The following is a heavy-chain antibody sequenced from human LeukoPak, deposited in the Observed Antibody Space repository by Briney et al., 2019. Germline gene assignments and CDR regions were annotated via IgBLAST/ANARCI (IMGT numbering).Heavy chain of an antibody. D-gene: IGHD2-21*02. CDR2: IYYSGST. J-gene: IGHJ6*04. V-gene: IGHV4-30-4*01. Sequence: PSQTLSLTCTVSGGSISSGDYYWSWIRQPPGKGLEWIGYIYYSGSTYYNPSLKSRVTISVDTSKNQFSLKLSSVTAADTAVYYCAREYGAYCGGDCYSGMSYYYYGMDVWGKGTTVTVSS. CDR3: AREYGAYCGGDCYSGMSYYYYGMDV. CDR1: GGSISSGDYY.